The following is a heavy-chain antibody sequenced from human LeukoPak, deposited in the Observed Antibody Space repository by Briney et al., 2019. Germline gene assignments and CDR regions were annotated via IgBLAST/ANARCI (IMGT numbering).Heavy chain of an antibody. CDR1: ASGYTFSDHD. V-gene: IGHV1-18*01. CDR2: ISVYNGNT. J-gene: IGHJ3*02. D-gene: IGHD6-19*01. CDR3: ARGGISAGGGLDI. Sequence: GASVKVSCKASASGYTFSDHDISWVRQAPGQGLEWMVWISVYNGNTNYEQKFQGRVTMTAETSSSTVYMELRSLRSDDTAVYYCARGGISAGGGLDIWGLGTTVTVSS.